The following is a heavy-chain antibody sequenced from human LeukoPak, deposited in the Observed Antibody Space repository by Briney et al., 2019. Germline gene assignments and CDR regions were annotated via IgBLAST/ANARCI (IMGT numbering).Heavy chain of an antibody. Sequence: PGGSLRLSCAASGFTFSSNWMSWVRQAPGKGLEWVANIKQDGSEKYYVDSVKGRFTISRDNAKNSLYLQMNSLRAEDTAVYYCARDRIAAAIFDPWGQGTLVTVSS. CDR1: GFTFSSNW. CDR2: IKQDGSEK. D-gene: IGHD6-13*01. J-gene: IGHJ5*02. V-gene: IGHV3-7*01. CDR3: ARDRIAAAIFDP.